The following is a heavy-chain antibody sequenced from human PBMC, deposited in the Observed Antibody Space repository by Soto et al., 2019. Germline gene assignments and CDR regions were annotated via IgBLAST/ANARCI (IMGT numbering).Heavy chain of an antibody. D-gene: IGHD5-18*01. V-gene: IGHV1-69*04. CDR1: GGTFSSYT. Sequence: SVKVSFKASGGTFSSYTISWVQQAPGQGLEWMGRIIPILGIANYAQKFQGRVTITADKSTSTAYMELSSLRSEDTAVYYCARDRDTAMVYSYYMDVWGKGTTVTVSS. CDR3: ARDRDTAMVYSYYMDV. J-gene: IGHJ6*03. CDR2: IIPILGIA.